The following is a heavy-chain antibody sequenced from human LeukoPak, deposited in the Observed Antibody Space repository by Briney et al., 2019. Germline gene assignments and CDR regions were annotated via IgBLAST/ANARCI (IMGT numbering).Heavy chain of an antibody. Sequence: ASVKVSCKASGYTLTGYYMHWVRQAPGQGLEWMGWINPNSGGTNYAQKFQGRVTMTRDTSISTAYMELSRLRSDDTAVYYCARAELGYCSGGSCSLADYWGQGTLVTVSS. J-gene: IGHJ4*02. CDR2: INPNSGGT. V-gene: IGHV1-2*02. CDR1: GYTLTGYY. D-gene: IGHD2-15*01. CDR3: ARAELGYCSGGSCSLADY.